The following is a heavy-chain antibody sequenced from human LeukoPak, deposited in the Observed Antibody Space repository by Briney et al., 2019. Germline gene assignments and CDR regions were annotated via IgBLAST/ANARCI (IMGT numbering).Heavy chain of an antibody. CDR1: GITFSSYW. V-gene: IGHV3-74*01. CDR2: INSDGSST. CDR3: AGDPRRITIFGVVTTWFDP. Sequence: GGSLRLSCAAAGITFSSYWMHWVRQAPGKGLVWVSRINSDGSSTSYADSVKGRFTISRDNAKNTLYLQMNSLRAEDTAVYYCAGDPRRITIFGVVTTWFDPWGQGTLVTVSS. J-gene: IGHJ5*02. D-gene: IGHD3-3*01.